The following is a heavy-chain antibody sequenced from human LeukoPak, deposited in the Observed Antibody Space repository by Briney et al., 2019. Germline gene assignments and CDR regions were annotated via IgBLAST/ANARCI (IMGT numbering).Heavy chain of an antibody. J-gene: IGHJ4*02. CDR2: IYYSGST. CDR1: GGSISSSSYY. Sequence: SETLSLTCTVSGGSISSSSYYWGWIRQPPGMGLEWIGSIYYSGSTYYNPSLKSRVTISVDTSKNQFSLKLSSVTAADTAVYYCARGDYDSSGSIGYWGQGTLVTVSS. D-gene: IGHD3-22*01. CDR3: ARGDYDSSGSIGY. V-gene: IGHV4-39*01.